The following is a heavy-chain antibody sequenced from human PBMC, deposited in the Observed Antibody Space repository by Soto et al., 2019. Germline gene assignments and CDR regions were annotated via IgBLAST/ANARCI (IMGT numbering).Heavy chain of an antibody. CDR3: VRDLYSGFDY. Sequence: PGGSLRLSCGASGFTFSSHWMHWVRQAPGMGLVWVSRISTDGSSTSYADSVKGRFTISRDNAKNTLYLQMNSLRAEDTAVYYCVRDLYSGFDYWGQGT. CDR2: ISTDGSST. D-gene: IGHD6-13*01. J-gene: IGHJ4*02. V-gene: IGHV3-74*01. CDR1: GFTFSSHW.